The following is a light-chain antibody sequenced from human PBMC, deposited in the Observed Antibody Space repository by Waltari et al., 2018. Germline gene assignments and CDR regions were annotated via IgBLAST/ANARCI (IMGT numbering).Light chain of an antibody. J-gene: IGKJ2*01. CDR1: QSISSSY. CDR3: HQYGSSRRT. CDR2: GTS. V-gene: IGKV3-20*01. Sequence: EIVLTQSPGTLSLSPGDGATLSCRASQSISSSYIAWYQQKPGQAPRLLIYGTSSRATGVPDRFSGSGFGTDFTLTISRLEPEDFAVYYCHQYGSSRRTFGQGTKLEI.